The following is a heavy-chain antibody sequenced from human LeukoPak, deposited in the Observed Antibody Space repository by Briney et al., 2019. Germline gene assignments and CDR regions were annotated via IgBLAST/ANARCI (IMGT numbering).Heavy chain of an antibody. Sequence: SGTLSLTCGVSGGSITSTNWWSWVRQPPGQGLEWIGEISLRGRTNYNPSLNSRVTMSLDESKNQLSLNLTSVTAADMAIYYCSRESGPFCPFGYWGQGTLVTVPS. CDR2: ISLRGRT. D-gene: IGHD1-26*01. V-gene: IGHV4-4*02. J-gene: IGHJ4*02. CDR3: SRESGPFCPFGY. CDR1: GGSITSTNW.